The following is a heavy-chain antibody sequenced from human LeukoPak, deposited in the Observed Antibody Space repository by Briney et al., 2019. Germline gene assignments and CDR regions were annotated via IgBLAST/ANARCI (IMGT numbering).Heavy chain of an antibody. D-gene: IGHD6-25*01. CDR2: ISYDGSNK. Sequence: PGGSLRLSCAASGFTFSSYAMHWVRQAPGKGLEWVAVISYDGSNKYYADSVKGRFTISRDNSKNTLYLQMNSLRAEDTAVYYCARVRNLYAAIDYWGQGTLVTVSP. J-gene: IGHJ4*02. V-gene: IGHV3-30-3*01. CDR3: ARVRNLYAAIDY. CDR1: GFTFSSYA.